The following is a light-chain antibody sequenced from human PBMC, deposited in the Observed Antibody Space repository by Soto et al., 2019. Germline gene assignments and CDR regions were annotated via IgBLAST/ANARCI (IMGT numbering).Light chain of an antibody. J-gene: IGKJ2*01. Sequence: DIVMTQSPDSLAVSPGERATINCRSSQNILYSSNKNNYLAWYQQKPGQPPKLLIYWASTRQSGVPDRFSGSGSGPDFTLTISSLQAEDVAVYYCQQYYNLPYTFGQGTKLEIK. CDR2: WAS. CDR1: QNILYSSNKNNY. CDR3: QQYYNLPYT. V-gene: IGKV4-1*01.